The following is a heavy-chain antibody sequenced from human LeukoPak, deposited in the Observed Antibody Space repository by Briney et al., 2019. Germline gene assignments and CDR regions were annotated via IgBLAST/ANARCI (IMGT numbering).Heavy chain of an antibody. CDR3: ARDYAVGESFDI. CDR2: ITSDGSST. D-gene: IGHD3-16*01. CDR1: GFTFSSYW. Sequence: GGSLRLSCAASGFTFSSYWMHWVRQAPGEGLVWVSRITSDGSSTSHADSVKGRFTISRDNAKNTLYLQMNSLRAEDTAVFYCARDYAVGESFDIWGQGTLVTVSS. V-gene: IGHV3-74*01. J-gene: IGHJ3*02.